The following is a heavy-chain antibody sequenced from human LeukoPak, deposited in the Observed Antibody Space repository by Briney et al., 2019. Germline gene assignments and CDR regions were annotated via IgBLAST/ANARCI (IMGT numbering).Heavy chain of an antibody. J-gene: IGHJ6*03. V-gene: IGHV4-39*01. D-gene: IGHD3-3*01. CDR2: IYYSGST. Sequence: NPSETLSLTCTVSGGPISSSSYYWGWIRQPPGKGLEWIGSIYYSGSTYYNPSLKSRVTISVDTSKNQFSLKLSSVTAADTAVYYCAKHSLCLTYYDFWSGYYSPCYMDVWGKGTTVTVSS. CDR1: GGPISSSSYY. CDR3: AKHSLCLTYYDFWSGYYSPCYMDV.